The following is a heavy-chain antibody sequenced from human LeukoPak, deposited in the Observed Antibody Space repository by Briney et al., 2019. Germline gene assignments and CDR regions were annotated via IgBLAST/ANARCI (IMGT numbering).Heavy chain of an antibody. V-gene: IGHV1-46*01. Sequence: APVKVSCKASGYTFTNNFMHWVRQAPGQGLEWIGIVNPSGDNTWYAQKFQGRVTMTRDMATSTDYLEVSSLRSEDTAVYYCARGYYGSGNFDYWGQGTLVTVSS. CDR3: ARGYYGSGNFDY. D-gene: IGHD3-10*01. CDR1: GYTFTNNF. CDR2: VNPSGDNT. J-gene: IGHJ4*02.